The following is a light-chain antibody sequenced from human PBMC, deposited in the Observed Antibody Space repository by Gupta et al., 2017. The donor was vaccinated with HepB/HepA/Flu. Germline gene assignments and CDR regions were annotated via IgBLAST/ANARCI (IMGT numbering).Light chain of an antibody. CDR2: DVT. CDR1: SSDVGGYDY. V-gene: IGLV2-11*01. Sequence: QSALTQPRSVSGSPGQSVTISCTGTSSDVGGYDYVSWYQQHPGKAPKFIIYDVTKRPSGVPDRFSGSKSGNTASLTISGLQAEDEADYYCCSYAGTSSWVFGGGTKLTVL. J-gene: IGLJ3*02. CDR3: CSYAGTSSWV.